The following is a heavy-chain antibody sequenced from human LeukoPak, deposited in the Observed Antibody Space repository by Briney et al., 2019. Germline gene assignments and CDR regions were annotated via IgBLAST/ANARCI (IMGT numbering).Heavy chain of an antibody. J-gene: IGHJ4*02. V-gene: IGHV4-4*07. Sequence: SETLSLTCIVSGGSISNYYWSWIRQPPGKGLEWIGRIYTSGSTNYNPSLKGRVTISLDTSKKHLSLRLSSVTAADTAVYYCARDGPGAFTYWGQGTLVTVSS. CDR3: ARDGPGAFTY. D-gene: IGHD3-3*02. CDR1: GGSISNYY. CDR2: IYTSGST.